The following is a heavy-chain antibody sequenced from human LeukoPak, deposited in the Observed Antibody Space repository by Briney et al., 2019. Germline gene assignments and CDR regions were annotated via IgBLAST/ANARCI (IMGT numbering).Heavy chain of an antibody. J-gene: IGHJ3*02. V-gene: IGHV1-8*01. D-gene: IGHD3-22*01. CDR3: ARVSYLYDSSGNPYFDSFDI. CDR1: DSTFIIYE. CDR2: MNPNSGNT. Sequence: ASVKVSCKASDSTFIIYEINWVRQATGQGLGGMGWMNPNSGNTGYAQKFQGRVAMIRDTSIGTAYMELSSLRFEDTAVYYCARVSYLYDSSGNPYFDSFDIWGQGTMVTVSS.